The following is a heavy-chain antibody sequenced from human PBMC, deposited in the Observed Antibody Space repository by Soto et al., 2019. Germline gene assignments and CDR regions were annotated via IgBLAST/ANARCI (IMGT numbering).Heavy chain of an antibody. CDR2: INTDGSST. J-gene: IGHJ4*02. Sequence: EVQLVESGGGLVQPGGSLRLSCAASGFTFSAHWFHWVRQVPGKGLLWVSRINTDGSSTNYADSVKGRFTISRDDARNPVYLQMNSLRGDDTAEYYCVGGARDGYGIDYWGRGTLVTVSS. CDR1: GFTFSAHW. V-gene: IGHV3-74*01. CDR3: VGGARDGYGIDY. D-gene: IGHD3-16*01.